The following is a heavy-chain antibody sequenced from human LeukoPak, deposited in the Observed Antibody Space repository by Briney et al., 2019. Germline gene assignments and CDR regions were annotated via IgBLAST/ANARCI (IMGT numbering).Heavy chain of an antibody. D-gene: IGHD1-26*01. CDR3: ARVVGGSGSYRAQGTDY. V-gene: IGHV1-2*02. CDR1: GYTFTKYG. Sequence: ASVKVSCKASGYTFTKYGISWVRQAPGQGLEWMGWINPNSGGTNYAQKFQGRVTMTRDTSISTAYMELSRLRSDDTAVYYCARVVGGSGSYRAQGTDYWGQGTLVTVSS. J-gene: IGHJ4*02. CDR2: INPNSGGT.